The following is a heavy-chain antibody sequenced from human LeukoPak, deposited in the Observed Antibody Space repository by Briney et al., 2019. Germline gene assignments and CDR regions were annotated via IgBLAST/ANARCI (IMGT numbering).Heavy chain of an antibody. D-gene: IGHD2-15*01. CDR3: ASTLCSDDNCYFDYYYYMDV. J-gene: IGHJ6*03. Sequence: GGSLRLSCASTGFTFSSYSMNWVREAPGKGLEWVSSISSSSSYIHYADSVKGRFTISRDNAKNSLDLQMNSLRAEDTAVYYCASTLCSDDNCYFDYYYYMDVWGKGTTVTISS. CDR1: GFTFSSYS. CDR2: ISSSSSYI. V-gene: IGHV3-21*01.